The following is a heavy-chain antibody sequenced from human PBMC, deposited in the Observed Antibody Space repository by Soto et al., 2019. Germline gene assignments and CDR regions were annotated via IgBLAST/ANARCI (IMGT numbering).Heavy chain of an antibody. CDR1: GYTFTDYY. Sequence: QVHLVQSGAEVKKPGASVKVSCKASGYTFTDYYIHWVRQAPGQGLEWMGWINPNSGGTNFAQRFQGRVTMPMDTSIPTAYMELSSLRSDDTAVYYCATGRYCSGGRCRYYFDYWGQGTLVPVSS. V-gene: IGHV1-2*02. CDR3: ATGRYCSGGRCRYYFDY. CDR2: INPNSGGT. D-gene: IGHD2-15*01. J-gene: IGHJ4*02.